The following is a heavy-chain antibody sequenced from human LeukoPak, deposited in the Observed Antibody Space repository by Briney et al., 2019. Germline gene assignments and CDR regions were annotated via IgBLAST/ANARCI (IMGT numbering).Heavy chain of an antibody. D-gene: IGHD3-22*01. J-gene: IGHJ3*02. CDR1: GYTFTGYY. CDR2: INPNSGGT. CDR3: ARDPSPLFSSGYYPSDAFDI. Sequence: GASVKVSCKASGYTFTGYYMHWVRQAPGQGLEWMGWINPNSGGTNYAQKFQGRVTMTRDTSISTAYMELSRLRSDDTAVYYCARDPSPLFSSGYYPSDAFDIWGQGTMVTVSS. V-gene: IGHV1-2*02.